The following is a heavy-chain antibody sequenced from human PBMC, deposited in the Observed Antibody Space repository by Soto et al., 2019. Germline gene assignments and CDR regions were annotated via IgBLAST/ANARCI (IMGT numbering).Heavy chain of an antibody. CDR3: AREGRGKKAGYNGLVSLGY. J-gene: IGHJ4*02. V-gene: IGHV1-69*06. Sequence: QVQLVQSGAEVKTPGSSLKVSCTVSGSRFSNYVISWVRQAPGHGLEWLGRIIPIFNTTQYAQKFQGRVTITAEKSTTTASLELSSLRSDDTAVYYCAREGRGKKAGYNGLVSLGYWGQGTLVTVSS. CDR2: IIPIFNTT. CDR1: GSRFSNYV. D-gene: IGHD2-2*02.